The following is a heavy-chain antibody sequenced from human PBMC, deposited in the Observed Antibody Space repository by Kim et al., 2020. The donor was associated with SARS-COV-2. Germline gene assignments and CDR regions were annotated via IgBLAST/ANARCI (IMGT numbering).Heavy chain of an antibody. Sequence: SETLSLTCTVSGGSISSYYWSWIRQPPGKGLEWIGYIYYSGSTNYNPSLKSRVTISVDTSKNQFSLKLSSVTAADTAVYYCARVRDMLSGGFYYYYYGMDVWGQGTTVTVSS. D-gene: IGHD6-19*01. CDR3: ARVRDMLSGGFYYYYYGMDV. CDR2: IYYSGST. V-gene: IGHV4-59*13. J-gene: IGHJ6*02. CDR1: GGSISSYY.